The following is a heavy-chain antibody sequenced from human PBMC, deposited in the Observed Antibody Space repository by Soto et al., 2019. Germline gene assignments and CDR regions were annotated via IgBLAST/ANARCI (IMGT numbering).Heavy chain of an antibody. CDR3: ARDTYYYDSSGYYGDYYYYYSMDV. CDR2: ISAYNGNT. Sequence: ASVKVSCKASGYTFTSYGISWVRQAPGQGLEWMGWISAYNGNTNYAQKLQGRVTMTTDTSTSTAYMELRSLRSDDTAVYYCARDTYYYDSSGYYGDYYYYYSMDVWGQGTTVTVSS. J-gene: IGHJ6*02. CDR1: GYTFTSYG. D-gene: IGHD3-22*01. V-gene: IGHV1-18*01.